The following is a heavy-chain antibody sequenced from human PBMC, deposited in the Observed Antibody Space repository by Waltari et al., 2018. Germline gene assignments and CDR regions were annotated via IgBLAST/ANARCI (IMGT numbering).Heavy chain of an antibody. V-gene: IGHV1-69-2*01. CDR2: VDPEDGET. CDR3: ATGTYGSGHPYYYYMDV. CDR1: GGTFTDYY. J-gene: IGHJ6*03. D-gene: IGHD3-10*01. Sequence: VQLVQSGAEVKKPGSSVKVSCKASGGTFTDYYMHWVQQAPGKGLEWMGRVDPEDGETIYAEKFQGRVTITADTSTDTAYMELSSLRSEDTAVYYCATGTYGSGHPYYYYMDVWGKGTTVTVSS.